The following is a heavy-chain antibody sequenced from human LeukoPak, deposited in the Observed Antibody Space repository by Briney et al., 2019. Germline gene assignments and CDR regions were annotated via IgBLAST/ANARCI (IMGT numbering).Heavy chain of an antibody. Sequence: GSLRLSCSASGFVFSIYTMYWVRQAPGKGPEYVSTISGSGNGFSVYYADSVKGRFTISRDDSKSILYLQMNGLRSEDTAVYYCVKDFGRVRGTPDSWGQGTLVTVSS. CDR3: VKDFGRVRGTPDS. CDR1: GFVFSIYT. D-gene: IGHD3-16*01. V-gene: IGHV3-64D*06. CDR2: ISGSGNGFSV. J-gene: IGHJ4*02.